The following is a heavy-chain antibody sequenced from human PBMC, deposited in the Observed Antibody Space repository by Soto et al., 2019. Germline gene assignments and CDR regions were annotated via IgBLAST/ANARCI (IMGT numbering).Heavy chain of an antibody. CDR3: AKNLPRTGRFDY. CDR2: IYYSGKT. V-gene: IGHV4-39*01. CDR1: GASITSTTYF. J-gene: IGHJ4*02. Sequence: PSETLSLTCSLSGASITSTTYFWAWIRQPPGKGLEWVGSIYYSGKTRYNPSLKSRTTIPVDRSRNQFSLQVSSVTAADTAVYYCAKNLPRTGRFDYWGQGTVVTVSS.